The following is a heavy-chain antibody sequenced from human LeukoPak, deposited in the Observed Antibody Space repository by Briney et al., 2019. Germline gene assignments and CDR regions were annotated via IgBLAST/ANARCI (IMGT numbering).Heavy chain of an antibody. V-gene: IGHV5-51*01. CDR2: IYPGDSDT. Sequence: GESLQISCKGSGYSFTSYWIGWVRQMPGKGLEWMGIIYPGDSDTRYSPSFQGQVTISADKSISTAYLQWSSLKASDTAMYYCATSWGGYSNYASTFDYWGQGTLVTVSS. CDR1: GYSFTSYW. D-gene: IGHD4-11*01. CDR3: ATSWGGYSNYASTFDY. J-gene: IGHJ4*02.